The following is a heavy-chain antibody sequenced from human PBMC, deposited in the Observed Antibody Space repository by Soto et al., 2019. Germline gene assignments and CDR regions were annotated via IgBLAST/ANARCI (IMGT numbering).Heavy chain of an antibody. J-gene: IGHJ5*02. CDR1: GGSISSSSYY. CDR3: ARLPPYRALGRGWFDP. Sequence: QLQLQESGPGLVKPSETLSLTCTVSGGSISSSSYYWGWIRQPPGKGLEWIGSIYYSGSTYYNPSLKSRVTISVATSKIQFTLKLSSVTAAVTAVYYCARLPPYRALGRGWFDPWGQGTLVTVSS. V-gene: IGHV4-39*01. D-gene: IGHD3-16*02. CDR2: IYYSGST.